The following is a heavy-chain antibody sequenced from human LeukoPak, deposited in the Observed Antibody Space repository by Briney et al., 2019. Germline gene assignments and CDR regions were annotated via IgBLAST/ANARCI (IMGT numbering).Heavy chain of an antibody. CDR3: ARSSYSSSSSV. J-gene: IGHJ3*01. D-gene: IGHD6-6*01. Sequence: GESLRLSCAVSGFTFSGFWMSWSRQAPGKGLEWVASINSDGSEGYYADVVKGRFTIPRDNAKNSLYLQINSLRAEDTAVYYCARSSYSSSSSVWGQGTMVTVSS. V-gene: IGHV3-7*03. CDR1: GFTFSGFW. CDR2: INSDGSEG.